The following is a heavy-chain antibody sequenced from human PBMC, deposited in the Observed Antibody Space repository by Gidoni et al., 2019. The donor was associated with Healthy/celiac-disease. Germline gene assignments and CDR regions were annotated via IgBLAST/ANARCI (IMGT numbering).Heavy chain of an antibody. D-gene: IGHD6-13*01. Sequence: QVQLVESGGGVVQPGRSLRLSCAASGFTFSSYGMHWVRQAPGKGLEWVAVISYDGSNKYYADSVKGRFTISRDNSKNTLYLQMNSLRAEDTAVYYCAKDQGAAAAPAEWGQGTLVTVSS. CDR1: GFTFSSYG. CDR3: AKDQGAAAAPAE. CDR2: ISYDGSNK. J-gene: IGHJ4*02. V-gene: IGHV3-30*18.